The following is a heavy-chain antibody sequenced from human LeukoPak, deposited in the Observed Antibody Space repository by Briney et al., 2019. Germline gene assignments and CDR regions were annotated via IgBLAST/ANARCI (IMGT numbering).Heavy chain of an antibody. Sequence: GGSLRLSCAASGFTFSNFWMHWVRQAPGKGLEWVANIKQDGSEKYYVASVKGRFTISRDNAKNSLYLQMNSLRVEDTAIYYCARDPDRSGFDFWGQGTLLTVSS. J-gene: IGHJ4*02. CDR1: GFTFSNFW. CDR2: IKQDGSEK. D-gene: IGHD1-14*01. CDR3: ARDPDRSGFDF. V-gene: IGHV3-7*01.